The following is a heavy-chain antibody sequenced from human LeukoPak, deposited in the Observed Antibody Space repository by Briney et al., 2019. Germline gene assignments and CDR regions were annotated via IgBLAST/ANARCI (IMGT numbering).Heavy chain of an antibody. D-gene: IGHD3-10*01. V-gene: IGHV4-39*02. CDR1: GGSISSSGYY. CDR2: VYYTGST. Sequence: PSETLSLTCTVSGGSISSSGYYWGWIRQPPGKGLEWVGSVYYTGSTFYNPSLKSRVTTSVGTSKNHFSLNLSSVTAADTAVYYCARHRGRYYDSGSYYYFDYWGQGTLVTVSS. CDR3: ARHRGRYYDSGSYYYFDY. J-gene: IGHJ4*02.